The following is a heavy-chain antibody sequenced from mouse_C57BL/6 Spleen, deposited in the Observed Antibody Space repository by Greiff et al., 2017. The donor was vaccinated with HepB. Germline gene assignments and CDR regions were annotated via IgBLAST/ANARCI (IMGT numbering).Heavy chain of an antibody. CDR3: ARLGMDDYDPYAMDY. J-gene: IGHJ4*01. D-gene: IGHD2-4*01. V-gene: IGHV1-69*01. CDR1: GYTFTSYW. Sequence: QVQLQQPGAELVMPGASVKLSCKASGYTFTSYWMHWVKQRPGQGLEWIGEIDPSDSYTNYNQKFKGKSTLTVDKSSSTAYMQLSSLTSEDSAVYYGARLGMDDYDPYAMDYWGQGTSVTVSS. CDR2: IDPSDSYT.